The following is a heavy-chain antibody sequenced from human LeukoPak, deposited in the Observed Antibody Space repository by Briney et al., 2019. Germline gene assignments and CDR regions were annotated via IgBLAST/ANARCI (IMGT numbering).Heavy chain of an antibody. CDR1: GGSISSGGYY. Sequence: SETLSLTCTVSGGSISSGGYYWSWIRQHPGKGLEWIGYIYYSGSTYYYPSLKSRVTISVDTSKNQFSLKLSSVTAADTAVYYCARGYDSSGYYDTIFDYWGQGTLVTVSS. CDR2: IYYSGST. J-gene: IGHJ4*02. CDR3: ARGYDSSGYYDTIFDY. D-gene: IGHD3-22*01. V-gene: IGHV4-31*03.